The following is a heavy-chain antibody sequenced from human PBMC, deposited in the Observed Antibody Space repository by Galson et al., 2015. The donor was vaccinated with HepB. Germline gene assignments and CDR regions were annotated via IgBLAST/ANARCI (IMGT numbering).Heavy chain of an antibody. D-gene: IGHD3-22*01. V-gene: IGHV3-53*01. Sequence: SLRLSCAASGFTVSSNYMSWVRQAPGKGLEWVSVIYSGGSTYYADSVKGRFTISRDNSKNTLYLQMNSLRAEDTAVYYCARAGFDYYDSSGYYALDAFDIWGQGTMVTVS. CDR1: GFTVSSNY. CDR2: IYSGGST. CDR3: ARAGFDYYDSSGYYALDAFDI. J-gene: IGHJ3*02.